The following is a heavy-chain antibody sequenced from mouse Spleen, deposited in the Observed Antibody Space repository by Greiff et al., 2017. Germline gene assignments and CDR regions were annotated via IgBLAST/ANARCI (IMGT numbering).Heavy chain of an antibody. CDR3: ASHYGSSYVHAMDY. V-gene: IGHV2-2*01. D-gene: IGHD1-1*01. Sequence: QVQLKQSGPGLVQPSQSLSITCTVSGFSLTSYGVHWVRQSPGKGLEWLGVIWSGGSTDYNAAFISRLSISNDNSKSQVFFKMNSLQADDTAIYYCASHYGSSYVHAMDYWGQGTSVTVSS. CDR1: GFSLTSYG. CDR2: IWSGGST. J-gene: IGHJ4*01.